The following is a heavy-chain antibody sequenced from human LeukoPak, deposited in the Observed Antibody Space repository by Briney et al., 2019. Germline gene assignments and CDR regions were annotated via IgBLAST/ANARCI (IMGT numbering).Heavy chain of an antibody. CDR2: ISSDGHNE. Sequence: GGSLRLSCAASGFTFSTYAIHWVRQAPGKGLEWVAVISSDGHNEYYADSVKGRFTISRDNSKSALYLQMNSPRTEDTAVYYCARDPLYSDNWQFDYWGQGTLVTVSS. D-gene: IGHD1-1*01. CDR3: ARDPLYSDNWQFDY. J-gene: IGHJ4*02. CDR1: GFTFSTYA. V-gene: IGHV3-30*04.